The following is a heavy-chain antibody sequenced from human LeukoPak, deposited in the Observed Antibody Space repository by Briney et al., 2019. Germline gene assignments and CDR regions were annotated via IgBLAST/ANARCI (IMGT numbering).Heavy chain of an antibody. CDR1: GFTFSSYE. CDR2: ISSSGSTI. D-gene: IGHD3-22*01. Sequence: GGSLRLSCAASGFTFSSYEMNWVRQAPGKGLEWVSYISSSGSTIYYADSVKGRFTISRDNAKTSLYLQMNSLRVEDTAIYYCAKDFPHYYETSHGMDVWGQGTTVTVS. V-gene: IGHV3-48*03. CDR3: AKDFPHYYETSHGMDV. J-gene: IGHJ6*02.